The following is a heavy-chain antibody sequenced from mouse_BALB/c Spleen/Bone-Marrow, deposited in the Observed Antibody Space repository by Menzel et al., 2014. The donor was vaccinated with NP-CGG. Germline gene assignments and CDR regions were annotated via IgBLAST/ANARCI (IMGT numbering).Heavy chain of an antibody. J-gene: IGHJ2*01. D-gene: IGHD4-1*01. CDR2: IWRGGST. Sequence: VQLQQSGPGLVQPSQSLSITCTVSGFSLTSYGVHWVRQSPGKGLEWLGVIWRGGSTDSNAAFISRLSISKDNSKSQVFFKMNSLQADDTAIYYCVRKKLGGYFDYWGQGTTLTVSS. CDR3: VRKKLGGYFDY. CDR1: GFSLTSYG. V-gene: IGHV2-2-2*01.